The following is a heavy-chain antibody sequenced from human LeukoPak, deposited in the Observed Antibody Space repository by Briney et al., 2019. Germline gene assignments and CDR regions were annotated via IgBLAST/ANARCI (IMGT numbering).Heavy chain of an antibody. CDR2: INSDGSSI. V-gene: IGHV3-74*03. Sequence: GGSLRLSCAASGFTFRSYWLHWVRQAPGKGRVWVSRINSDGSSITYADSVKGQFTISRDNAKNTLYLQMNSLRVEDTAVYYCAREGRVSGYDFDCWGQGTLVTVSS. D-gene: IGHD5-12*01. CDR1: GFTFRSYW. J-gene: IGHJ4*02. CDR3: AREGRVSGYDFDC.